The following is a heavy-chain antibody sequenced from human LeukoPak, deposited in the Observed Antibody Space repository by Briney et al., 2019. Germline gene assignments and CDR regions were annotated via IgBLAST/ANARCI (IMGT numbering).Heavy chain of an antibody. V-gene: IGHV4-34*01. CDR2: INHSGST. J-gene: IGHJ6*03. D-gene: IGHD6-6*01. CDR3: ARGCKQLVSRYYYYYYMDV. CDR1: GGSFSGYY. Sequence: SETLSLTCAVYGGSFSGYYWSWIRQPPGKGLEWIGEINHSGSTNYNPSLKSRVTISVDTSKNQFSLKLSSVTAADTAVYYCARGCKQLVSRYYYYYYMDVRGKGTTVTVSS.